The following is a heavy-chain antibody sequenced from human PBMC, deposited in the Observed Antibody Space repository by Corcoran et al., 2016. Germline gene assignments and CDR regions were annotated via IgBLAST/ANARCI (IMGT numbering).Heavy chain of an antibody. Sequence: QLQLQESGPGLVKPSETLSLTCTVSGGSISSSSYYWGWIRQPPGKGLEWIGSIYYSGSTYYNPSLKSRVTISVDTSKNQFSLKLSSVTAADTVVYYCARDTLNRGSYSVDYWGQGTLVTVSS. V-gene: IGHV4-39*07. CDR1: GGSISSSSYY. J-gene: IGHJ4*02. CDR2: IYYSGST. D-gene: IGHD1-26*01. CDR3: ARDTLNRGSYSVDY.